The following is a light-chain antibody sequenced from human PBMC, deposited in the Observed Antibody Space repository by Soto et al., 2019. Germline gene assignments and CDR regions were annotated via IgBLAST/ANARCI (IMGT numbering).Light chain of an antibody. V-gene: IGKV1-6*01. J-gene: IGKJ4*01. CDR3: LQDYNYPPT. CDR1: QGIRND. Sequence: ALQMTQSPSSLSAAVGDRVTITCRASQGIRNDLGWYQQKPGKAPKILIYGASSLQSRVPSRFSGSGSGTDFTLTISSLQAEDFGTYYCLQDYNYPPTFGGGTKVYIK. CDR2: GAS.